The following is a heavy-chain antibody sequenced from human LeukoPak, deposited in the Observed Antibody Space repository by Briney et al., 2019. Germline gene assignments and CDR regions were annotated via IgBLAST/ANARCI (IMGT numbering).Heavy chain of an antibody. Sequence: PGGSLRLSYAASGFTFSSYAMSWVRQAPGKGLEWVSAISGSGGSTYYADSVKGRFTISRDNSKNTLYLQMNSLRAEDTAVYYCASLLRYFDRSNWFDPWGQGTLVTVSS. CDR3: ASLLRYFDRSNWFDP. V-gene: IGHV3-23*01. D-gene: IGHD3-9*01. J-gene: IGHJ5*02. CDR1: GFTFSSYA. CDR2: ISGSGGST.